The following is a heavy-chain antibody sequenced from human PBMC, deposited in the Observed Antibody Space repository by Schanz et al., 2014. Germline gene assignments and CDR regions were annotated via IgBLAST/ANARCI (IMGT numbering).Heavy chain of an antibody. CDR2: ISGSGGST. D-gene: IGHD2-2*01. J-gene: IGHJ4*02. Sequence: EVRLVESGGGLVQPGGSLRLSCAASGFTFSSYAMSWVRQAPGKGLEWVSGISGSGGSTYYADSVKGRFTISRDNSKNTLYLQMNSLRAEDTAVYYCAKDLLYGAPMPLNHLDYWGQGTLVTVSS. CDR3: AKDLLYGAPMPLNHLDY. CDR1: GFTFSSYA. V-gene: IGHV3-23*04.